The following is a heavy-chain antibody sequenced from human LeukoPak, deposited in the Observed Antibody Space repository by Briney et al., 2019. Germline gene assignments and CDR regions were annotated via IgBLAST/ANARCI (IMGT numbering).Heavy chain of an antibody. D-gene: IGHD3-10*02. CDR1: GFTFSSYG. CDR3: AELGITMIGGV. Sequence: GSLRLSCAASGFTFSSYGMSWVRQAPGKGLEWVSAMSRSGASTYYADSVKGRFTISRDNSKNTLYLQMNSLRAEDTAVYYCAELGITMIGGVWGKGTTVTISS. V-gene: IGHV3-23*01. J-gene: IGHJ6*04. CDR2: MSRSGAST.